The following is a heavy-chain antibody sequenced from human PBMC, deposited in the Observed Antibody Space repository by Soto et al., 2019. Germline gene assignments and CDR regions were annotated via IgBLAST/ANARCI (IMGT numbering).Heavy chain of an antibody. D-gene: IGHD5-12*01. CDR3: ARDGVVPTMD. J-gene: IGHJ4*02. CDR1: GDSFTGYY. V-gene: IGHV1-2*02. CDR2: INPKSGGT. Sequence: QVQMVQSGAEVKKPGASVKVSCKASGDSFTGYYVHWVRQAPGQGLEWMGWINPKSGGTKYAEKFQGMVTMTRDTSINTAYMELSNLRSDDTARYFCARDGVVPTMDWGQGTLVTVSS.